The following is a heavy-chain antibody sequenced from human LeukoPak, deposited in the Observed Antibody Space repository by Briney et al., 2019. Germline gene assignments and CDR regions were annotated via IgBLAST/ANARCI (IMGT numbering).Heavy chain of an antibody. D-gene: IGHD4-23*01. CDR2: IYYSGST. CDR3: ARGVLRWATVDL. CDR1: GGSISSYY. V-gene: IGHV4-59*01. J-gene: IGHJ2*01. Sequence: PSETLSLTCTVSGGSISSYYWSWIRQPPGKGLEWIGYIYYSGSTNYNPSLKSRVTISVDTSKNQFSLKLSSVTAADTAVYYCARGVLRWATVDLWGRGTLATVSS.